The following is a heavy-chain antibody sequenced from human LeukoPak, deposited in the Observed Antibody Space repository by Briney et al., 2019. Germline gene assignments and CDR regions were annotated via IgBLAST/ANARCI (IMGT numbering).Heavy chain of an antibody. Sequence: SQTLSLTCTVSAGSISSDDYYWSWIRQPPGKGLEWIGYIYYSGTTYNNPSLKSRVTISVDTSKNQFSLKLSSVTAADTAVYYCARVESMGDYFDSWGQGTLVTVSS. CDR1: AGSISSDDYY. J-gene: IGHJ4*02. D-gene: IGHD3-16*01. V-gene: IGHV4-30-4*01. CDR3: ARVESMGDYFDS. CDR2: IYYSGTT.